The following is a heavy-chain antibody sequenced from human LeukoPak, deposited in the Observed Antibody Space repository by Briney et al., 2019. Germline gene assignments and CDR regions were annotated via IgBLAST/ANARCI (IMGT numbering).Heavy chain of an antibody. D-gene: IGHD4-17*01. Sequence: SESLSLTCTVAAGSIRSYYFGWIRPPPGKVLEWTGYTYSSGSTNYNPSLKSRVTISVDTSKNQFSLKLSSVTAADTAVYYCARHVNDGDYPLDYWGQGTLVTVSS. CDR2: TYSSGST. CDR1: AGSIRSYY. J-gene: IGHJ4*02. CDR3: ARHVNDGDYPLDY. V-gene: IGHV4-59*08.